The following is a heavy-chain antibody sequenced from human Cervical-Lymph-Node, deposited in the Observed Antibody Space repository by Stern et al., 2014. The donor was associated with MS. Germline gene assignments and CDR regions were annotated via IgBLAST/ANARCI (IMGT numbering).Heavy chain of an antibody. CDR2: ISYEGSNK. CDR3: PKALHRPMSSSWYLKTIYYYGMDV. J-gene: IGHJ6*02. D-gene: IGHD6-13*01. CDR1: GFTFSSYW. V-gene: IGHV3-30*18. Sequence: QVQLLESGGGVVQPGGSLRLSCAASGFTFSSYWMHWVRQAPGKGLEWVAVISYEGSNKYYADSAKGRFTFSRDNSKNTTYLIMNSPRDEDTAVYYCPKALHRPMSSSWYLKTIYYYGMDVWGQGTTVTVSS.